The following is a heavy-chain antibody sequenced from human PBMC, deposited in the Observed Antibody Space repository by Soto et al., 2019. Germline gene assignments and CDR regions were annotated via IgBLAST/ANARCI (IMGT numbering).Heavy chain of an antibody. CDR3: ASGSEYDYTTAQTFDP. J-gene: IGHJ5*02. D-gene: IGHD3-10*01. CDR1: GGSISSSRYY. Sequence: QLQLQESGPGLVKPSETLSLTCNVSGGSISSSRYYWGWIRQSPGKGLEWIGSIYYSGSTLYNPSFVHRATISLDTAKADFSLGLRSVTAAETAVYYCASGSEYDYTTAQTFDPWGQGTLVSGSS. V-gene: IGHV4-39*02. CDR2: IYYSGST.